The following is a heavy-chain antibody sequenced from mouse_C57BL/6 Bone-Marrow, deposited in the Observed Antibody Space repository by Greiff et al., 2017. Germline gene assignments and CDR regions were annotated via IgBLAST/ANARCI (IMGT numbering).Heavy chain of an antibody. CDR1: GFTFSSYA. Sequence: DVQLVESGGGLVKPGGSLKLSCAASGFTFSSYAMSWVRQTPEKRLEWVATISDGGSYTYYPDNVKGRFTISRDNAKNNLYLQMSHLKSEDTAMYYCARDGYVFAYWGQGTLVTVSA. J-gene: IGHJ3*01. CDR3: ARDGYVFAY. D-gene: IGHD2-2*01. V-gene: IGHV5-4*01. CDR2: ISDGGSYT.